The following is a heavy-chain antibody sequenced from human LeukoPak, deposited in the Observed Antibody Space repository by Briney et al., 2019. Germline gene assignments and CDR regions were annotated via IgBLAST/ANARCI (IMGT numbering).Heavy chain of an antibody. CDR3: ARGVYIAAAQYAY. V-gene: IGHV4-59*01. D-gene: IGHD6-13*01. CDR2: IYYSGTT. J-gene: IGHJ4*02. Sequence: PSETLSLTCTVSGGSFSSYYWSWIRQPPGKGLEWIGYIYYSGTTNYNPSLKSRVTISVDTSKNQFSLKLSSVTAADTAVYYCARGVYIAAAQYAYWGQGTLVTVSS. CDR1: GGSFSSYY.